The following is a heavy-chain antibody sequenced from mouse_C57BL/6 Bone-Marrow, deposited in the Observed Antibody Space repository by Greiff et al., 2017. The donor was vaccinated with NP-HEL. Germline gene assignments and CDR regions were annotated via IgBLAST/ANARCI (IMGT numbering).Heavy chain of an antibody. J-gene: IGHJ3*01. D-gene: IGHD2-3*01. V-gene: IGHV1-69*01. CDR3: ARTDGYYLAY. CDR2: IDPSDSYT. CDR1: GYTFTSYW. Sequence: VQLVESGAELVMPGASVKLSCKASGYTFTSYWMHWVKQRPGQGLEWIGEIDPSDSYTNYNQKFKGKSTLTVDKSSSTAYMQLSSLTSEDSAVYYCARTDGYYLAYWGQGTLVTVSA.